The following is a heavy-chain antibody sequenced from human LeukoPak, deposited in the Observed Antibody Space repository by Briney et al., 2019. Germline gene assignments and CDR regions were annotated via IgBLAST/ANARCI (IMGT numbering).Heavy chain of an antibody. Sequence: GGSLRLSCAASGFTVSSNYMSWVRQAPGKGLEWVSVIYRGGSTYYADSVKGRFTISRDNSKNTLYLQMNSLRAEDTAVYYCARYCSSTSCLYFDYWGQGTLVTVSS. D-gene: IGHD2-2*01. V-gene: IGHV3-53*01. J-gene: IGHJ4*02. CDR3: ARYCSSTSCLYFDY. CDR2: IYRGGST. CDR1: GFTVSSNY.